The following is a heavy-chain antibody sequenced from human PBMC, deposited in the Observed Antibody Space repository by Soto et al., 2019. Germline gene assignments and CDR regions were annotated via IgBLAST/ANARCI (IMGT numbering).Heavy chain of an antibody. D-gene: IGHD2-15*01. CDR1: GGTFSSYT. J-gene: IGHJ5*02. V-gene: IGHV1-69*02. CDR3: ARGLPYCSGGSCSQFDP. Sequence: QVQLVQSGAEVKKPGSSVKVSCKASGGTFSSYTISWVRQAPGQGLEWMGRIIPILGIANYAQKFQGRVTITADKSTSTAYMELSSLRSEDMAVYYCARGLPYCSGGSCSQFDPWGQGTLVTVSS. CDR2: IIPILGIA.